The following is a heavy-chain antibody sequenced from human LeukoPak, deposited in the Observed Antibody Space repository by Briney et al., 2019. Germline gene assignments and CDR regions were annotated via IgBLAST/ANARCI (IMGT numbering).Heavy chain of an antibody. CDR2: IHHSGST. V-gene: IGHV4-30-2*01. CDR3: AREGGFYRPRDY. Sequence: SETLSLTCAVSGGSISSGAYSWSWIRQPPGKGLEWIGHIHHSGSTYFNPSLKSRLIMSVDLPENHISLKLTSVTAADTAVYYCAREGGFYRPRDYSGQGTLVTVSS. CDR1: GGSISSGAYS. J-gene: IGHJ4*02. D-gene: IGHD3-3*01.